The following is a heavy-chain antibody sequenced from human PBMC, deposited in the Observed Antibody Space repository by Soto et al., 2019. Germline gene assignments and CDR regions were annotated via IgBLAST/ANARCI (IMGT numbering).Heavy chain of an antibody. CDR3: ARGEAAARPTLRYYYYYGMDV. J-gene: IGHJ6*02. V-gene: IGHV1-2*04. D-gene: IGHD6-13*01. Sequence: QVQLVQSGAEVKKPGASVKVSCKASGYTFTGYYMHWVRQAPGQGLEWMGWINPNSGGTNYAQKFQGWVTMTRDTSISTGYMELSRLRSDDTAVYYCARGEAAARPTLRYYYYYGMDVWGQGTTVTVSS. CDR2: INPNSGGT. CDR1: GYTFTGYY.